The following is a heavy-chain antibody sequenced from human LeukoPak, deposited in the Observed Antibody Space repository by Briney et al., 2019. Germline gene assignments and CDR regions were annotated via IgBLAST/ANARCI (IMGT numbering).Heavy chain of an antibody. CDR3: AREGPTSFSDY. CDR2: IYHSGST. V-gene: IGHV4-38-2*02. CDR1: GYSISSGYY. J-gene: IGHJ4*02. Sequence: SETLSLTCIASGYSISSGYYWGWIRQPPGKGLEWIGSIYHSGSTYCNPSLKSRVTISVDTSKNQFSLKLSSVTAADTAVYYCAREGPTSFSDYWGQGTLVTVSS. D-gene: IGHD1-1*01.